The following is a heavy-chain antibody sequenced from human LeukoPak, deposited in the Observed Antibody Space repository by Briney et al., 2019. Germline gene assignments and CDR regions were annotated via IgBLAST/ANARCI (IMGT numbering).Heavy chain of an antibody. D-gene: IGHD3-9*01. V-gene: IGHV4-39*07. Sequence: SETLSLTCTVSGGSISSSSYYWGWIRQPPGKGLDWIGSIYYSGSTYYNPSLKSRVTISVDTSKNQFSLKLSSVTAADTAVYYCARAPRYFDWLLYFDYWGQGTLVTVSS. CDR3: ARAPRYFDWLLYFDY. CDR2: IYYSGST. CDR1: GGSISSSSYY. J-gene: IGHJ4*02.